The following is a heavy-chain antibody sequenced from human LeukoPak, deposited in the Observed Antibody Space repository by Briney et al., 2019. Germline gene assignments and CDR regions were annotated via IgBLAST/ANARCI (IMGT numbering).Heavy chain of an antibody. Sequence: ASVNVSCKASGYSFTSYYMHWVRQAPGQGLEWMGLINPSGSSTTYAQKFQGRVTMTRDMSTSTDYMELTSLTSDDTVVYYCARDNSLGDTAWWFDPWGQGTLVTVSS. V-gene: IGHV1-46*01. CDR1: GYSFTSYY. D-gene: IGHD1-26*01. J-gene: IGHJ5*02. CDR2: INPSGSST. CDR3: ARDNSLGDTAWWFDP.